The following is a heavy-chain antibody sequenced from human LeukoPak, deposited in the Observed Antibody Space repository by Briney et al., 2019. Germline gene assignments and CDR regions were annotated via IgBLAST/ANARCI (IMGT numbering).Heavy chain of an antibody. Sequence: GASVKVSCKASGYTFTSYDINWVRQAPGQGLEWMGWMNPNSGNTGYAQKFRGRVTMTRHTSISTAYMELRSLRSDDTAVYYCARVGYDSTGLYDYWGQGTLVTVSS. J-gene: IGHJ4*02. CDR2: MNPNSGNT. V-gene: IGHV1-8*01. CDR3: ARVGYDSTGLYDY. CDR1: GYTFTSYD. D-gene: IGHD3-22*01.